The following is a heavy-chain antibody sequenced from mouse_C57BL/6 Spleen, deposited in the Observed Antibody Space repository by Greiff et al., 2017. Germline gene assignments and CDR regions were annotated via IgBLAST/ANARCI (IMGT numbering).Heavy chain of an antibody. Sequence: QVKLKQSGAELVRPGASVTLSCKASGYTFTDYEMHWVKQTPVHGLEWIGAIDPETGGPAYNQKFKGKAILTADKSSSTAYMELRSLTSEDSAFYYCTRTYSSVCAMDYWGQGTSVTVSS. D-gene: IGHD2-5*01. J-gene: IGHJ4*01. CDR2: IDPETGGP. V-gene: IGHV1-15*01. CDR3: TRTYSSVCAMDY. CDR1: GYTFTDYE.